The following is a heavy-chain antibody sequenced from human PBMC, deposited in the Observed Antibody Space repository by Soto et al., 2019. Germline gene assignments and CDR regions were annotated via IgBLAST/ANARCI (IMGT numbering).Heavy chain of an antibody. CDR2: INAGNGNT. CDR1: GGTFSSYA. CDR3: ARDMGFGLSDY. V-gene: IGHV1-3*01. Sequence: ASVKVSCKAAGGTFSSYAMYWVRQAPGQRLEWMGWINAGNGNTKYSQKLQGRVTITRDTSASTAYMELSSLRSEDTAVYYCARDMGFGLSDYWGQGTLVTVSS. J-gene: IGHJ4*02. D-gene: IGHD3-10*01.